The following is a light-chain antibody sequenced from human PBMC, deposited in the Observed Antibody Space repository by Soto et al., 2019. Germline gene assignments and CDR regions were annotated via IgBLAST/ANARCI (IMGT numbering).Light chain of an antibody. CDR2: EVN. Sequence: QSALTQPASVSGSPGQSNTISCTGASSDIGSYDLVSWYQQNPGKTPRLIIYEVNKRPWGVSNRFSGSKSGNTASLTISGLQAEDEADYYCCSYTSSNTLVFGGGTKLTVL. J-gene: IGLJ2*01. CDR3: CSYTSSNTLV. CDR1: SSDIGSYDL. V-gene: IGLV2-23*02.